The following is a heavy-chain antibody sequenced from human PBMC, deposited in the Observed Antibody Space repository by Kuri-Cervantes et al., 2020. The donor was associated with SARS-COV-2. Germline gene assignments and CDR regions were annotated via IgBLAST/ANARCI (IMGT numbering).Heavy chain of an antibody. D-gene: IGHD3-3*01. CDR2: INPNSGGT. J-gene: IGHJ6*04. Sequence: APVNVSCKASGYTFTGYYMHWVRQTPGQGLEWMGWINPNSGGTNYAQKFQGRVTMTRDTSISTAYMELSRLRSDDTAVYYCAREYYDFWSGKVALGVWGKGTTVTVSS. V-gene: IGHV1-2*02. CDR3: AREYYDFWSGKVALGV. CDR1: GYTFTGYY.